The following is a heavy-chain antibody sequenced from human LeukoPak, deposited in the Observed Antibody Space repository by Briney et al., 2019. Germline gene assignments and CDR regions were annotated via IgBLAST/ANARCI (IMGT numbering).Heavy chain of an antibody. CDR1: GGSISSYY. Sequence: SETLSLTCTVSGGSISSYYWSWIRQPPGKGLEWIGYIYYSGSTNYNPSLKSRVTISVDTSKNQFSLKLNSVTAADTAVYFCARGRWLPNAFDIWGQGTMVTVFS. V-gene: IGHV4-59*01. J-gene: IGHJ3*02. CDR3: ARGRWLPNAFDI. CDR2: IYYSGST. D-gene: IGHD5-24*01.